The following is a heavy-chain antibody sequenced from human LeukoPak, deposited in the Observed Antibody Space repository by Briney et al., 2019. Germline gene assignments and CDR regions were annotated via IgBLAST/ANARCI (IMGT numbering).Heavy chain of an antibody. D-gene: IGHD6-6*01. CDR2: ISSRSSYI. CDR1: GFTLSIYS. J-gene: IGHJ4*02. CDR3: ARGHEKQLSFDY. V-gene: IGHV3-21*01. Sequence: PGGSLSLSSAPSGFTLSIYSMNWVRQPPGEGLEWVSSISSRSSYIYYAASVKGRFTISRDNAKNSLYLQMTRLRAEDTAVYYCARGHEKQLSFDYWGQGTLVTVSS.